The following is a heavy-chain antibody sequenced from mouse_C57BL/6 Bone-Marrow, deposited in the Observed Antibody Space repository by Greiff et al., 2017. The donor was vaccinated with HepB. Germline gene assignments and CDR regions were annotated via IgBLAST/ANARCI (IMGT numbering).Heavy chain of an antibody. J-gene: IGHJ1*03. CDR3: ARDSSLSYWYFDV. CDR2: INYDGSST. CDR1: GFTFSDYY. Sequence: EVMLVESEGGLVQPGSSMKLSCTASGFTFSDYYMAWVRQVPEKGLEWVANINYDGSSTYYLDSLKSRFIISRDNAKNILYLQMSSLKSEDTATYYCARDSSLSYWYFDVWGTGTTVTVSS. D-gene: IGHD2-12*01. V-gene: IGHV5-16*01.